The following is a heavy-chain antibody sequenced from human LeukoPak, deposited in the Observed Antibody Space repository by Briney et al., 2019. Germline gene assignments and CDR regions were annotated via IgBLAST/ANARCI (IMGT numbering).Heavy chain of an antibody. CDR3: ARGPFGVVINRRFFDY. J-gene: IGHJ4*02. D-gene: IGHD3-3*01. V-gene: IGHV4-34*01. CDR1: GGSFSGYY. CDR2: INHSGST. Sequence: SETLSLTCAVYGGSFSGYYWSWIRQPPGKGLEWIGEINHSGSTNYNPSLKSRVTISVDTSKNQFSLKLSSVTAAETAVYYCARGPFGVVINRRFFDYWGQGTLVTVSS.